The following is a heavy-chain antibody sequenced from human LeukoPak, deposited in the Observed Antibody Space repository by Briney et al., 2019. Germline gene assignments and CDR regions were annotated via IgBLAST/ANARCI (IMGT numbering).Heavy chain of an antibody. J-gene: IGHJ4*02. CDR2: IKQDGSEK. CDR1: GFTFSSYW. Sequence: GGSLRLSCAASGFTFSSYWMSWVRQAPGKGLEWVANIKQDGSEKYYVDSVKGRYTISRDNAKNSLYLQMNSLRAEDTAVYYCARPHWYYDFWSGYSQPFDYWGQGTLVTVSS. CDR3: ARPHWYYDFWSGYSQPFDY. D-gene: IGHD3-3*01. V-gene: IGHV3-7*01.